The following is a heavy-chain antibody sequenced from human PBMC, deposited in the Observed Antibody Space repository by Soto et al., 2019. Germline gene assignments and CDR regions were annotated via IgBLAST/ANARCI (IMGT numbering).Heavy chain of an antibody. J-gene: IGHJ6*02. V-gene: IGHV4-39*01. D-gene: IGHD3-16*01. CDR3: VTYGWGMDV. Sequence: QPQLQESGPGLVKPSETLSLTCSVSGGSISSNNYFWGWIRQPPGKGLEFIGCIYSGGRSFYNPSLNSRVTMSLDTSKKKVSLNLNSVTAADTAVYYCVTYGWGMDVWGQGTTVIVSS. CDR1: GGSISSNNYF. CDR2: IYSGGRS.